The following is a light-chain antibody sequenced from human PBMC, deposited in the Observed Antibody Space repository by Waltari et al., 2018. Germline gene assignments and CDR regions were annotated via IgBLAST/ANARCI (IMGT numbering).Light chain of an antibody. CDR3: QSYDNSLTV. J-gene: IGLJ3*02. CDR2: EDK. CDR1: SGSIATNY. V-gene: IGLV6-57*04. Sequence: NFMLTQPHSVSESPGKTVTISCTRGSGSIATNYVQGYQQRPGSAPTTIIYEDKQRPSGVPDRFSGSIDSSSNSASLTISGLKTEDEADYYCQSYDNSLTVFGGGTRLTVL.